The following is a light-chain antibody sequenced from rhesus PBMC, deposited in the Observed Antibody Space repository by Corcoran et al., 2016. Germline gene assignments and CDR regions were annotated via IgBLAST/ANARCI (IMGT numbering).Light chain of an antibody. V-gene: IGKV3-42*01. Sequence: EIVLTQSPATLSLFPGERATLSCRASQSVGSSFAWYQRNPQPAPRILIHGASPRAPGIPDRFSGSGSGTAFTLTISTLEPGDVAVYYCQQFNDWPLTFGGGTKMEIK. J-gene: IGKJ4*01. CDR3: QQFNDWPLT. CDR2: GAS. CDR1: QSVGSS.